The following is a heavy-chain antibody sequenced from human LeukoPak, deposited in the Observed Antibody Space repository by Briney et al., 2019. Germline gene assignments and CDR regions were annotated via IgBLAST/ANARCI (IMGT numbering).Heavy chain of an antibody. V-gene: IGHV3-48*01. CDR1: EFTFSSYT. CDR2: IDTSNTTI. D-gene: IGHD6-25*01. Sequence: GPLRLSCAASEFTFSSYTMNWVHRPLGKGLEGVSNIDTSNTTIYYADSVKGRFTISRDNGKNSLYLQMNSLRADDAAVYYCARFAAGGSYYYYMDVWGKGTTVTVSS. CDR3: ARFAAGGSYYYYMDV. J-gene: IGHJ6*03.